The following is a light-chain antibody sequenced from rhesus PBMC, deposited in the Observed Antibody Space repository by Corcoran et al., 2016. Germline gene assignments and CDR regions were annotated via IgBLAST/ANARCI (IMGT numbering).Light chain of an antibody. CDR3: QQGYSTPWT. V-gene: IGKV1-33*02. J-gene: IGKJ1*01. CDR1: QGISNA. CDR2: SAS. Sequence: DIQMSQSPSSLSASVGDKVTITCRASQGISNALAWYQQKPGKAPKLLIYSASSLESGVPSRFSGSRSGTDFTLTISSLQPEDVATYYCQQGYSTPWTFGQGTKVEIK.